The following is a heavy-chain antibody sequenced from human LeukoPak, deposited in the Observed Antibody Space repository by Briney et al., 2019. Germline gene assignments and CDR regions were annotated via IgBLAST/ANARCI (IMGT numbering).Heavy chain of an antibody. J-gene: IGHJ6*02. V-gene: IGHV6-1*01. CDR1: GDSVSSSSVA. CDR2: TYYRSKWYN. Sequence: SQTLSLTCAISGDSVSSSSVAWNWIRQSPSRGLEWLGRTYYRSKWYNDYAVSVKSRITINPDTSKNQFSLQLNSVTPEDTAVYYCALSNGYYYYGMDVWGQGTTVTVSS. CDR3: ALSNGYYYYGMDV. D-gene: IGHD2-2*01.